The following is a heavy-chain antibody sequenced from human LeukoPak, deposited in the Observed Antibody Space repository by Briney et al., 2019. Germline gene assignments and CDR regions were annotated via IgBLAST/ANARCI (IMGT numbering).Heavy chain of an antibody. V-gene: IGHV4-59*01. CDR1: GDSISSYY. D-gene: IGHD3-22*01. CDR3: ARGGWNKFDY. J-gene: IGHJ4*02. CDR2: IYYSGST. Sequence: PSETLSLTCTVSGDSISSYYWSWIRQPPGKGLEWIGYIYYSGSTYYNPSLKSRVTISVDTSKNQFSLKLSSVTAADTAVYYCARGGWNKFDYWGQGTLVTVSS.